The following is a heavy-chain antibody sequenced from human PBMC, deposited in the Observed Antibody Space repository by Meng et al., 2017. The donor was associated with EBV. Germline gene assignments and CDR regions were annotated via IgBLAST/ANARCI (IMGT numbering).Heavy chain of an antibody. CDR3: ASESGRGFTPDY. D-gene: IGHD3-10*01. V-gene: IGHV1-69*01. CDR1: EWPSWCDH. J-gene: IGHJ4*02. CDR2: LLPMSDAP. Sequence: VTRPVAPVLVPCNTPEWPSWCDHSGWVRQAPGQGLGWMGGLLPMSDAPHYAQKFQGIVTITADESTSTHYMDLSGLRSEDTAVYYCASESGRGFTPDYWGQGTLVTVSS.